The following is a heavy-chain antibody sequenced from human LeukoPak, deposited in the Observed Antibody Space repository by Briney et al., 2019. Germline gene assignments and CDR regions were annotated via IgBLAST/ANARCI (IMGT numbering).Heavy chain of an antibody. CDR3: ARVRSSGIDFDY. CDR1: GGSIGSGGYS. D-gene: IGHD3-22*01. Sequence: PSETLSLTCAVSGGSIGSGGYSWSWIRQPPGKGLEWIGYIYYSGSTYYNPSLKSRVTISVDTSKNQFSLKLSSVTAADTAVYYCARVRSSGIDFDYWGQGTLVTVSS. V-gene: IGHV4-30-4*07. J-gene: IGHJ4*02. CDR2: IYYSGST.